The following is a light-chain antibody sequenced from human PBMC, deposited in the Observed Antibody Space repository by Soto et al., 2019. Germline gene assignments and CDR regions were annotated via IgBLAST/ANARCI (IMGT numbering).Light chain of an antibody. CDR3: QQYSIYPIT. V-gene: IGKV1-5*03. CDR1: QSISSW. CDR2: KAS. Sequence: DIQMTQSPSTLSVSVGDRVTITCRASQSISSWLAWYQQKPGKAPKSLIYKASSLESGVPSRFSGSGSGIEFTLTISSLQPDDFATYYCQQYSIYPITFGQGTRLEIK. J-gene: IGKJ5*01.